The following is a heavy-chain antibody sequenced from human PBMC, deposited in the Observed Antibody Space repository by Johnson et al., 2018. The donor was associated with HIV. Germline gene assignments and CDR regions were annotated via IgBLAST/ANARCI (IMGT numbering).Heavy chain of an antibody. CDR2: INWNGGST. J-gene: IGHJ3*02. CDR3: ARDRSTPQPYYYDSSGYRGYSAFDI. CDR1: GFTFGDYG. V-gene: IGHV3-20*04. Sequence: VQLVESGGGVVRPGGSLRLSCAASGFTFGDYGMSWVRQVPGKGLEWVSGINWNGGSTYYADSVKGRFTISRDNSKNTLYLQMNSLRAEDTAVYYCARDRSTPQPYYYDSSGYRGYSAFDIWGQGTMVTVSS. D-gene: IGHD3-22*01.